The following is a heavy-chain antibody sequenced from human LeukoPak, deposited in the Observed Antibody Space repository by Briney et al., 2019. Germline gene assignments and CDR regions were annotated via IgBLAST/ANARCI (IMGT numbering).Heavy chain of an antibody. CDR1: EFIVSSDY. V-gene: IGHV3-53*01. CDR3: ARGHNWNDRGAFDI. CDR2: IYSGGST. Sequence: GGSLRLSCAASEFIVSSDYMSWVRQAPGKGLEWVSSIYSGGSTYYADSVKGRFTISRDSSENTLYLQMNSLRAEDTAVYYCARGHNWNDRGAFDIWGQGTMVTVSS. J-gene: IGHJ3*02. D-gene: IGHD1-1*01.